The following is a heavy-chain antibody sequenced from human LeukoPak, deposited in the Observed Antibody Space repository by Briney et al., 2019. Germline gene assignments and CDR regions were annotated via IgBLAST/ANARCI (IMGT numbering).Heavy chain of an antibody. Sequence: ATVKVSCKASGYTFTGYYMHWVRQAPGQGLEWMGWINPNSGGTNYAQKFQGRVTMTRDTSIGTAYMELSSLRSEDTAVYYCARPSLEYSSSSSDFDYWGQGTLVTVSS. J-gene: IGHJ4*02. V-gene: IGHV1-2*02. D-gene: IGHD6-6*01. CDR1: GYTFTGYY. CDR2: INPNSGGT. CDR3: ARPSLEYSSSSSDFDY.